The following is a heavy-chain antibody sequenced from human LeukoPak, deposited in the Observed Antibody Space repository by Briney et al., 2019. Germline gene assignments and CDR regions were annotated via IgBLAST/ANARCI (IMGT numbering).Heavy chain of an antibody. CDR2: IDPSDSYT. Sequence: RGESLKISCKGSGYIFTSYWITWVRQMPGKGLEWMGRIDPSDSYTNYSPSFPGHVTISADKSISTAYLQWSSLKASDTAMYYCARLGDGYNYYWGQGTLVTVYS. J-gene: IGHJ4*02. D-gene: IGHD5-24*01. CDR3: ARLGDGYNYY. V-gene: IGHV5-10-1*01. CDR1: GYIFTSYW.